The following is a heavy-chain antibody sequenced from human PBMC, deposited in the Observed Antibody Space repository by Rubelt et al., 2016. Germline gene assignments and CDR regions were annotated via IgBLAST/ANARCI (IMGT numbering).Heavy chain of an antibody. D-gene: IGHD2-2*01. Sequence: QVQLVQSGAEVKKPGSSVKVSCKASGGTSRTYSISWVRQAPGQGLEWMGRIIPILGVANYAQKFQGRLTIAADKSTGTAYMGLSSLTSEDTAVYYCASRYCSTTSCYHFDYWCQGTLVTVSS. J-gene: IGHJ4*02. CDR1: GGTSRTYS. CDR3: ASRYCSTTSCYHFDY. V-gene: IGHV1-69*04. CDR2: IIPILGVA.